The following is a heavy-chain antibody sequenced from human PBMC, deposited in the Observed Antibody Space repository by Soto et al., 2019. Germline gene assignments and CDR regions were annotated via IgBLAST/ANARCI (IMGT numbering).Heavy chain of an antibody. CDR2: IDPSDSYT. CDR1: GYSFTSYW. D-gene: IGHD3-10*01. CDR3: ARHFVRFRDADPGMDV. J-gene: IGHJ6*04. V-gene: IGHV5-10-1*01. Sequence: GESLKISCKGSGYSFTSYWISWVRQMPGKGLEWMGRIDPSDSYTNYSPSFQGHVTISADKSISTAYLQWSSLKASDTAMYYCARHFVRFRDADPGMDVGGKGPTVTVS.